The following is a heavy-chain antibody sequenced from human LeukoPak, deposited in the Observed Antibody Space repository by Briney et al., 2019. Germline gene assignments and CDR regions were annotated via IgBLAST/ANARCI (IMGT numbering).Heavy chain of an antibody. D-gene: IGHD6-6*01. J-gene: IGHJ4*02. CDR2: IYYSGST. CDR1: GGSISSSSYY. Sequence: SETLSLTCTVSGGSISSSSYYWGWIRQPPGKGLEWIGSIYYSGSTYYNPSLKSRVTISVDTSKNQFSLKLSSVAAADTAVYYCARHSVSSSSGGFDYWGQGTLVTVSS. V-gene: IGHV4-39*01. CDR3: ARHSVSSSSGGFDY.